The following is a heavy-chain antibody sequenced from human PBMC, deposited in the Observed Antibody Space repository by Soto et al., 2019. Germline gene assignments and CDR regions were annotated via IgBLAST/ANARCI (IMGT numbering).Heavy chain of an antibody. CDR1: GGSVSNYY. CDR3: ARLRITVTTSFDY. Sequence: SETLSLTCTVSGGSVSNYYWSWIRQPPGKGLEWIGYIYYGGTTNYNPSLKSRVTMSVDTSKNQFSLKMSSVTAADTAVYYCARLRITVTTSFDYWGQGTLVTVSS. CDR2: IYYGGTT. V-gene: IGHV4-59*08. D-gene: IGHD4-17*01. J-gene: IGHJ4*02.